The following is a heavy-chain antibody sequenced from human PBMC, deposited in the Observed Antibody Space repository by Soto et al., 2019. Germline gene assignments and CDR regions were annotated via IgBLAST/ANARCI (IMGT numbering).Heavy chain of an antibody. D-gene: IGHD6-6*01. Sequence: QITLKESGHTLVKPTQMLTLTCTFSGFSLNTRGVGVGWIRQPPGGALEWLALIYWDDDKRYSPSLRSRLTITKDNSKNQVVLTMTTMEPLDTGTYYCAHTYSSSPDDGFDVWGQGTRVTVSS. V-gene: IGHV2-5*02. CDR3: AHTYSSSPDDGFDV. J-gene: IGHJ3*01. CDR1: GFSLNTRGVG. CDR2: IYWDDDK.